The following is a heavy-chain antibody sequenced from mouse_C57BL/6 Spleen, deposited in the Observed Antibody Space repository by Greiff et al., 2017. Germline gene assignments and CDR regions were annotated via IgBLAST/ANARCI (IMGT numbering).Heavy chain of an antibody. D-gene: IGHD2-3*01. CDR2: IYPGDGDT. J-gene: IGHJ4*01. Sequence: QVQLKESGAELVKPGASVKISCKASGYAFSSYWMNWVKQRPGKGLEWIGQIYPGDGDTNYNEKFKGKATLTADKSSSTAYMQLSSLTSEDSAVYFCARRWLLQDYAMYYWGQGTSVTVSS. CDR1: GYAFSSYW. V-gene: IGHV1-80*01. CDR3: ARRWLLQDYAMYY.